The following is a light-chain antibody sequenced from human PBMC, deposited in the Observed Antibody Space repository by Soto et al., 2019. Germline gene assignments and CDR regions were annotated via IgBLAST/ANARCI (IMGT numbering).Light chain of an antibody. J-gene: IGKJ3*01. CDR2: AAS. V-gene: IGKV1-39*01. Sequence: GDRANITCRASQSIDNYVNWYQQKPGKAPKVLIYAASSLQSGVPSRFSGTGSGTDFTLTISSLQPEDFATYYCLQSYSTPRTFGPGTKVDLK. CDR3: LQSYSTPRT. CDR1: QSIDNY.